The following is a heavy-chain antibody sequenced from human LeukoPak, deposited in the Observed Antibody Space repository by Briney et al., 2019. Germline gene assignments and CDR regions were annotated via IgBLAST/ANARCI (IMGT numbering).Heavy chain of an antibody. D-gene: IGHD3-22*01. CDR3: AKDREYADSCDYNG. Sequence: GGSLRLSCVASGFPFSSYWMTWVRQAPGKGLEWVANIKQDGSKKSYVDSVKGRFTISRDNAKNSLYLQMNSLRAEDTAVYYCAKDREYADSCDYNGWGQGTLVTVSS. J-gene: IGHJ4*02. CDR1: GFPFSSYW. V-gene: IGHV3-7*03. CDR2: IKQDGSKK.